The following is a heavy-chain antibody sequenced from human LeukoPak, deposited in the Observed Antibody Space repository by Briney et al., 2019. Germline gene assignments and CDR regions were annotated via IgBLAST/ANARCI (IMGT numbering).Heavy chain of an antibody. CDR1: GGSISSSNW. Sequence: PSETLSLTCAVSGGSISSSNWWSWVRQPPGKGLEWIGEIYHSGSTNYNPSLKSRVTISVDKSKNQFSLKLSSVTAADTAVYYCARVYDSSGYQIDYWGQGTLVTVSS. CDR3: ARVYDSSGYQIDY. CDR2: IYHSGST. D-gene: IGHD3-22*01. J-gene: IGHJ4*02. V-gene: IGHV4-4*02.